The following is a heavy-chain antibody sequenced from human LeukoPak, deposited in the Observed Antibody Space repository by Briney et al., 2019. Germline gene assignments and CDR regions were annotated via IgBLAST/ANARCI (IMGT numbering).Heavy chain of an antibody. CDR1: GYTFTSYY. D-gene: IGHD3-3*01. CDR3: ARGFQYDFWSGYPHYYYYYMDV. J-gene: IGHJ6*03. V-gene: IGHV1-46*01. Sequence: ASVKVSCKASGYTFTSYYMHWVRQAPGQGFEWMGIINPSGGSTSYAQKFQGRVTITADKSTSTAYMELSSLRSEDTAVYYCARGFQYDFWSGYPHYYYYYMDVWGKGTTVTVSS. CDR2: INPSGGST.